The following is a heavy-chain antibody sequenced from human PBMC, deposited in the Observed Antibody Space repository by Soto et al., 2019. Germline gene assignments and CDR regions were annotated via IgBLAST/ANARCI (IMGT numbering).Heavy chain of an antibody. CDR2: IYSGGST. Sequence: EVPLVESGGGLNQPGGSLRLSCAASGFTVSSNYMSWVRQAPGKGLEWVSVIYSGGSTYYADSVKGRFTISRDNAKNTLNLQLNSLRAEATAVNYCARDRVESGYPEYFQHWGQGTLVTASP. CDR1: GFTVSSNY. D-gene: IGHD3-22*01. CDR3: ARDRVESGYPEYFQH. V-gene: IGHV3-53*01. J-gene: IGHJ1*01.